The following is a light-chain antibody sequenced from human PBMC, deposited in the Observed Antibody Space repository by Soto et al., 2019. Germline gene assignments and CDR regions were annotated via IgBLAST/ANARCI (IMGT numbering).Light chain of an antibody. CDR3: QQYSNWPPIT. Sequence: EIVMTQSPATLSVSPGERATLSCRASQSVSTKVAWYQQKPGQGPRLLIYATSTRATGAPARFSGSGSGTEFTLTISNLQSEDFAVYYYQQYSNWPPITFGQGTRLEIK. CDR1: QSVSTK. V-gene: IGKV3-15*01. CDR2: ATS. J-gene: IGKJ5*01.